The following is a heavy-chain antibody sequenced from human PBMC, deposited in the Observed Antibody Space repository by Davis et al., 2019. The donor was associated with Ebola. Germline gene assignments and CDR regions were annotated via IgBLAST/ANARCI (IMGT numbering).Heavy chain of an antibody. V-gene: IGHV1-18*01. Sequence: AASVKVSCKASGYIFTRYGISWVRQAPGQGLEWMGWISAYNGNTNYAQNLQGRVTMTTDTSTSTAYMEVRSLRYDDTAVYYRARAVTMVLPSGWFDPWGQGTLVTVSS. CDR1: GYIFTRYG. CDR2: ISAYNGNT. J-gene: IGHJ5*02. CDR3: ARAVTMVLPSGWFDP. D-gene: IGHD3-10*01.